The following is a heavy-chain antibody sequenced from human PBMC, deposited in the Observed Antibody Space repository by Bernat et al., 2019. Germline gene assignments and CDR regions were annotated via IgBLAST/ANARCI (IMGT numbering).Heavy chain of an antibody. V-gene: IGHV1-2*04. J-gene: IGHJ4*02. CDR1: GYTFTGYY. D-gene: IGHD4-17*01. CDR3: ARIIHDYGDYDVDY. Sequence: QVQLVQSGAEVKKPGASVKVSCKASGYTFTGYYMHWVRQAPGQGLEWMGWINPNSGGTNYAQKFQGWVTMTRDTSISTAYMELRSLRSDDTAVYYCARIIHDYGDYDVDYWGQGTLVTVSS. CDR2: INPNSGGT.